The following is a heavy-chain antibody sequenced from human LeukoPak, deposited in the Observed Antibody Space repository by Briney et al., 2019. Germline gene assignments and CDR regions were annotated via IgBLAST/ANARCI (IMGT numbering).Heavy chain of an antibody. V-gene: IGHV4-4*02. CDR2: IYRSGNT. D-gene: IGHD5-18*01. Sequence: SGTLSLTCAVSGASINSNNWWSWVRQPPGKGLEWIGEIYRSGNTNYNPSLKSRVTISKDKSKNQFSLNLTSVTAADTAVYYCTTKRIQPKNPASSFDPWGQGTLVTVSS. J-gene: IGHJ5*02. CDR1: GASINSNNW. CDR3: TTKRIQPKNPASSFDP.